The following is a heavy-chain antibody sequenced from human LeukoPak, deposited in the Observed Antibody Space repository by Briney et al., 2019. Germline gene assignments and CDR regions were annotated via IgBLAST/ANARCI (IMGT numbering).Heavy chain of an antibody. D-gene: IGHD6-13*01. V-gene: IGHV1-69*13. J-gene: IGHJ4*02. CDR1: GGTFSSYA. Sequence: SVRVSCKASGGTFSSYAISWVRQAPGQGLEWMGGIIPIFGTANYAQKFQGRVTITADESTSTAYMELSSLRSEDTAVYYCARDRGIAAAGKDFDYWGQGTLVTVSS. CDR2: IIPIFGTA. CDR3: ARDRGIAAAGKDFDY.